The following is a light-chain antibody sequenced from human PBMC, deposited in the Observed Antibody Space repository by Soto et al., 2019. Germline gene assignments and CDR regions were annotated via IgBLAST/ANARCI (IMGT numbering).Light chain of an antibody. V-gene: IGKV3-20*01. CDR2: DTS. CDR3: QQYQNSPRT. CDR1: QSVGGNS. J-gene: IGKJ1*01. Sequence: ETVLTQSPGTLSLSPGERATVSCRASQSVGGNSLAWYQQRPGQSPRLLIYDTSKRATGIPDRFSGSGSGTDFSRTSSRLEPADFAVYYFQQYQNSPRTFGQGTKVEIK.